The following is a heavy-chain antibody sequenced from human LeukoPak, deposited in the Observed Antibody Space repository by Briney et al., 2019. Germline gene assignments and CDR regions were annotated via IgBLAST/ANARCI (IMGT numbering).Heavy chain of an antibody. CDR3: ARDVGSFDY. J-gene: IGHJ4*02. D-gene: IGHD3-10*01. Sequence: GGSLRLSCAASGFPFSIYAIHWVRQPPGKGLEWVAIVSSDGSIKYYADSVKGRFTISRDNSKNTLYLQMNSLRAEDTALYYCARDVGSFDYWGQGTLVAVSS. CDR2: VSSDGSIK. CDR1: GFPFSIYA. V-gene: IGHV3-30-3*01.